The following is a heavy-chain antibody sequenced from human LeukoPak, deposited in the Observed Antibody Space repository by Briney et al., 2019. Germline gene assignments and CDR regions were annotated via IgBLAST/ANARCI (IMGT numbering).Heavy chain of an antibody. Sequence: KPSETLSLTCTVSGGSISSYYWSWIRQPPGKGLEWIGYIYYSGSTNYNPSLKSRVTISVDTSKNQFSLKLSSVTAADTAVYYCARDTGLDDFWSGVRWYAFDIWGQGTMVTVSS. CDR3: ARDTGLDDFWSGVRWYAFDI. D-gene: IGHD3-3*01. CDR1: GGSISSYY. CDR2: IYYSGST. J-gene: IGHJ3*02. V-gene: IGHV4-59*01.